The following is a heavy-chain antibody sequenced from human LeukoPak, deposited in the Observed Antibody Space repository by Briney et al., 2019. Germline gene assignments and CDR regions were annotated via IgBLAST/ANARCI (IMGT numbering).Heavy chain of an antibody. Sequence: ASVKVSCKASGYTFTGYYMHWVRQAPGQGLEWMGWINPNSGGTNYAQKFQGRVTMTRDTSISTAYMELSRLRPDDTAVYYCASGRTYCGGDCLPSDAFDIWGQGTMVTVSS. CDR1: GYTFTGYY. CDR3: ASGRTYCGGDCLPSDAFDI. D-gene: IGHD2-21*01. CDR2: INPNSGGT. V-gene: IGHV1-2*02. J-gene: IGHJ3*02.